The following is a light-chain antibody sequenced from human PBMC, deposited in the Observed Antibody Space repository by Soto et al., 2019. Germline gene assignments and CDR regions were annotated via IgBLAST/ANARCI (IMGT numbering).Light chain of an antibody. CDR3: QQRSNWPT. CDR2: DAT. J-gene: IGKJ1*01. V-gene: IGKV3-11*01. CDR1: RTVGNF. Sequence: EIVLTQSPATLSLSPGERATLSCRASRTVGNFLAWYQQKPGRAPSLLIYDATHRATGIPARFSGSGSGTDFTLTISSQEPEDFAVYYCQQRSNWPTFGQGTKVDNK.